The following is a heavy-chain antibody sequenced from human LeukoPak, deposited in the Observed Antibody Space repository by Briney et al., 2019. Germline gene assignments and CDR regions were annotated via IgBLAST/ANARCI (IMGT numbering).Heavy chain of an antibody. CDR2: INGDGREK. CDR1: GFTFTSYW. Sequence: GGSLRLSCAASGFTFTSYWVSWVRQTPGKGLEWVANINGDGREKYYVDSVKGRFTISRDNAKNSLYLQMNSLRAEDTAVYYCAISSTISRVGYWGQGTLVTVSS. D-gene: IGHD2-2*01. J-gene: IGHJ4*02. CDR3: AISSTISRVGY. V-gene: IGHV3-7*01.